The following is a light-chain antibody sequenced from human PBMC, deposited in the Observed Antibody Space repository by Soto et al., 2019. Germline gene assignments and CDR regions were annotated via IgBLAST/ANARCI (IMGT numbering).Light chain of an antibody. CDR3: QVWDSSSDHRV. Sequence: SYELTQPPSVSVAPGKTARITWGGNNIGSESVHWYQQKPGQSPVLVIYYDSDRPAGIPERVSGSKSGNTATLTNSRVEVGDEADYYCQVWDSSSDHRVFGGGTKLTVL. CDR1: NIGSES. J-gene: IGLJ2*01. CDR2: YDS. V-gene: IGLV3-21*04.